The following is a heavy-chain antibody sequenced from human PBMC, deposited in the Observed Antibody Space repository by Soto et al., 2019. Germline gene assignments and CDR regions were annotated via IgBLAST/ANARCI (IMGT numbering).Heavy chain of an antibody. CDR2: IYYSGST. CDR1: GGSISSGDYY. Sequence: SETLSLTCTVSGGSISSGDYYWSWIRQPPGKGLEWIGYIYYSGSTYYNPSLKSRVTISVDTSKNQFSLKLSSVTAADTAVYYCAREGGTVVVPAAMYDGMDVWGQGTTVTVSS. D-gene: IGHD2-2*01. CDR3: AREGGTVVVPAAMYDGMDV. V-gene: IGHV4-30-4*01. J-gene: IGHJ6*02.